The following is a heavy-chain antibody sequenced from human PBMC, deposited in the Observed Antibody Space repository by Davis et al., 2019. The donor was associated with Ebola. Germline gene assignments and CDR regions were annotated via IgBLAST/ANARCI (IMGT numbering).Heavy chain of an antibody. Sequence: GESLKISCAASGFTFSSYGMHWVRQAPGKGLEWVAVISYDGSNKYYADSVKGRFTISRDNSKNTLYLQMNSLRAEDTAVYYCANDVVAEAVAVPWGQGTLVTVSS. CDR1: GFTFSSYG. CDR2: ISYDGSNK. CDR3: ANDVVAEAVAVP. J-gene: IGHJ5*02. V-gene: IGHV3-30*18. D-gene: IGHD6-19*01.